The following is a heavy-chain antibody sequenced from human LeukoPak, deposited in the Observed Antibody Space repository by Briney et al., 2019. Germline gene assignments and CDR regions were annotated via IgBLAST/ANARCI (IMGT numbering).Heavy chain of an antibody. Sequence: VASVKVSCKASGYTFTSYYMHWVRQATGQGLEWMGWMNPNSGNTGYAQKFQGRVTITRNTSISTAYMELSSLRSEDTAVYYCARALGYYGSGSLSDNWFDPWGQGTLVTVSS. V-gene: IGHV1-8*03. J-gene: IGHJ5*02. CDR3: ARALGYYGSGSLSDNWFDP. D-gene: IGHD3-10*01. CDR2: MNPNSGNT. CDR1: GYTFTSYY.